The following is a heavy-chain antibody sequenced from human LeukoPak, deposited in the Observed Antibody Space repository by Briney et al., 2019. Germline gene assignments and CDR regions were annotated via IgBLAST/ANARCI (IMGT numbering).Heavy chain of an antibody. J-gene: IGHJ4*02. CDR1: GGSISSYY. V-gene: IGHV4-59*08. CDR3: ARHPPSGYGDYDY. Sequence: SETLSLTCTVSGGSISSYYWSWIRQPPGKGLEWIGYIYYSGSTNYNPSLKSRVTMSVDTSKNQFSLKLSSVTAADTAVYYCARHPPSGYGDYDYWGQGTLVTVSS. CDR2: IYYSGST. D-gene: IGHD4-17*01.